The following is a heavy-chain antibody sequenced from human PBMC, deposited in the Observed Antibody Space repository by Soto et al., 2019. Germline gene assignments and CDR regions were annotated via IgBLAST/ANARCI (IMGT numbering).Heavy chain of an antibody. V-gene: IGHV3-33*01. CDR3: ARDKGYCSSTSCYETPGAFDI. CDR1: GFTFSSYG. Sequence: PGGSLRLSCAASGFTFSSYGMHWVRQAPGKGLEWVAVIWYDGSNKYYADSVKGRFTISRDNSKNTLYLQMNSLRAEDTAVYYCARDKGYCSSTSCYETPGAFDIWGQGTMVTVSS. CDR2: IWYDGSNK. J-gene: IGHJ3*02. D-gene: IGHD2-2*01.